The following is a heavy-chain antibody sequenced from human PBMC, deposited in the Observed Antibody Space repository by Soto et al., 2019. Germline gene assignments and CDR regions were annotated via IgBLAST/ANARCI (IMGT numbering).Heavy chain of an antibody. CDR1: GGSISSYY. CDR2: IYYSGST. Sequence: SETLSLTCTVSGGSISSYYWSWIRQPPGKGLEWIGYIYYSGSTNYNPSLKSRVIISVDTSKNQFSLKLSSVTAADTAVYYCARSLNYYYYGMDVWGQGTTVTVSS. CDR3: ARSLNYYYYGMDV. V-gene: IGHV4-59*01. J-gene: IGHJ6*02.